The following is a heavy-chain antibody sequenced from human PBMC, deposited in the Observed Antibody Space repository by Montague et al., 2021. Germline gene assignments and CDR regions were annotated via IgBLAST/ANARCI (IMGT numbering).Heavy chain of an antibody. D-gene: IGHD2-2*03. Sequence: SETLSLTCAVSGGSISSINWWSLVRQPPGKVQGLIGEILHTGSTNYNPSLNSRVTISVDKSKNQFSLKLSSVTAADTAVYYCARDNGYCNITSCSPLTYWGQGTLVTVSS. CDR3: ARDNGYCNITSCSPLTY. CDR1: GGSISSINW. V-gene: IGHV4-4*02. J-gene: IGHJ4*02. CDR2: ILHTGST.